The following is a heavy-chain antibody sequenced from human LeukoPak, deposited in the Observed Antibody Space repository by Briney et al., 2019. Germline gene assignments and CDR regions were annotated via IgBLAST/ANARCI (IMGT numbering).Heavy chain of an antibody. J-gene: IGHJ4*02. CDR2: IYYSGNT. Sequence: SETLSLTCIVSDGSIRSTTYYWGWIRQPPGKRLEWIASIYYSGNTYYSPSLMSRVTISVDTSKNQFSLNLRSVTAAATAVYYCARAPHFFDTTGSRYYFDYWGQGALVTVSS. CDR1: DGSIRSTTYY. D-gene: IGHD3-22*01. V-gene: IGHV4-39*07. CDR3: ARAPHFFDTTGSRYYFDY.